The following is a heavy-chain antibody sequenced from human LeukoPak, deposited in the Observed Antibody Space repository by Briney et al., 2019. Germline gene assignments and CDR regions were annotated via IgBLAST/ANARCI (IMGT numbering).Heavy chain of an antibody. V-gene: IGHV5-51*01. CDR2: IYPGDSDT. CDR3: ARPVNYSNFDH. J-gene: IGHJ4*02. D-gene: IGHD4-11*01. Sequence: GESLKISCKGSGYSFINHWIAWVRQMPGKSLEWMGIIYPGDSDTKYSPSFEGHVTISADKSISTAYLQWSSLKASDTAMYYCARPVNYSNFDHWGQGTLVTVSS. CDR1: GYSFINHW.